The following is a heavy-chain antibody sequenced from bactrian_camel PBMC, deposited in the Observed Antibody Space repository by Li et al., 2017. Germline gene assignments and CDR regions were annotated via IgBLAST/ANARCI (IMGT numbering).Heavy chain of an antibody. D-gene: IGHD1*01. CDR1: ARTYSSYC. CDR2: IWPGDTRK. Sequence: HVQLVESGGGSVEAGGSLRLSCLASARTYSSYCLGWFREAPGKSREGVAAIWPGDTRKYYADSVKGRFTISQDKAKNTVYLQMASLKPEDTAMYYCAADCRVFTALELVDNSGQGTQVTVS. V-gene: IGHV3-3*01. J-gene: IGHJ4*01.